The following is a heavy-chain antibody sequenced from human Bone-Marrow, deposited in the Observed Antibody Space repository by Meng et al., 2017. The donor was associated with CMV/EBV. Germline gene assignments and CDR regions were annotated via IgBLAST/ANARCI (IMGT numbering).Heavy chain of an antibody. J-gene: IGHJ4*02. CDR1: GFTFSDYY. D-gene: IGHD6-6*01. Sequence: CAASGFTFSDYYMSWIRQAPGKGLEWVSYISSSGSTIYYADSVKGRFTISRDNAKNSLYLQMNSLRAEDTAVYYCAARNFEYSSSGGYWGQGILVTVSS. CDR3: AARNFEYSSSGGY. CDR2: ISSSGSTI. V-gene: IGHV3-11*04.